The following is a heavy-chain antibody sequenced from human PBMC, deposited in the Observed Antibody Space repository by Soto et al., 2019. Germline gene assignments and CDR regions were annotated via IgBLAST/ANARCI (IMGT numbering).Heavy chain of an antibody. D-gene: IGHD3-10*01. CDR1: GFTFSSYA. CDR2: ISYDGSNK. V-gene: IGHV3-30-3*01. J-gene: IGHJ5*02. CDR3: AREMGITMVRGVIRAPMFDP. Sequence: LRLSCAASGFTFSSYAMHWVRQAPGKGLEWVAVISYDGSNKYYADSVKGRFTISRDNSKNTLYLQMNSLRAEDTAVYYCAREMGITMVRGVIRAPMFDPWGQGTLVTVSA.